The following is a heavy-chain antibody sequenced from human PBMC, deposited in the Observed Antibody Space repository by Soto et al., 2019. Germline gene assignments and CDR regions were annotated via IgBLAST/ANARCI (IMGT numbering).Heavy chain of an antibody. CDR2: INAGNGNT. CDR3: ASEYCGGDCYSAARYGMDV. D-gene: IGHD2-21*02. Sequence: GASVKVSCKASGYTFTSYAMHWVRQAPGQRLEWMGWINAGNGNTKYSQKFQGRVTITRDTSASTAYMELSSLRSEDTAVYYCASEYCGGDCYSAARYGMDVWGQGTRVTGSS. V-gene: IGHV1-3*01. J-gene: IGHJ6*02. CDR1: GYTFTSYA.